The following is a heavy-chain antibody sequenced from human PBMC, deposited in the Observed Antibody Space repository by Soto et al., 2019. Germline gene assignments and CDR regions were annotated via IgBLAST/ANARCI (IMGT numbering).Heavy chain of an antibody. CDR2: ISGSGGST. J-gene: IGHJ3*02. CDR3: AKISSWYPEENAFDI. CDR1: GFTFSSYA. D-gene: IGHD6-13*01. V-gene: IGHV3-23*01. Sequence: EVQLLESGGGLVQPGGSLRLSCAASGFTFSSYAMSWVRQAPGKGLEWVSAISGSGGSTYYADSVKCRFTISRDNSKNTLYLHMNSMRAEDTAVYYCAKISSWYPEENAFDIWGKGTIVTVSS.